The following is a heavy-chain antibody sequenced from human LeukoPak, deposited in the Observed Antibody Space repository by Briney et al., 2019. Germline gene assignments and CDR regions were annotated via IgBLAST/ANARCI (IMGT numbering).Heavy chain of an antibody. D-gene: IGHD3-10*01. CDR2: INSDGSST. CDR3: ASIHYYGSGSHDY. V-gene: IGHV3-74*01. J-gene: IGHJ4*02. Sequence: PGGSLRLSCAASGFTFSSYCMHWVRQATGKGLVWVSRINSDGSSTSYADSVKGRFTISRDNAKNTLYLQMNSLRAEDAAVYYCASIHYYGSGSHDYWGQGTLVTVSS. CDR1: GFTFSSYC.